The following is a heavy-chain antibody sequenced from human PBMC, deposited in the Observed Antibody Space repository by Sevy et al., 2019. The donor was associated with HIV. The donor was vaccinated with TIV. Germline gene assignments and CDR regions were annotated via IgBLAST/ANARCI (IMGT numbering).Heavy chain of an antibody. J-gene: IGHJ4*02. D-gene: IGHD1-26*01. CDR1: GGSITSLY. CDR3: AGENAWGRGYS. Sequence: SETLSLTCTVSGGSITSLYWKWIRQPPGKGLEWIANIYYNGHINYNPSLKSRVTSSLDTSKNQFSLRLSSVTAADTAMYYCAGENAWGRGYSWGQGTLITVSS. CDR2: IYYNGHI. V-gene: IGHV4-59*08.